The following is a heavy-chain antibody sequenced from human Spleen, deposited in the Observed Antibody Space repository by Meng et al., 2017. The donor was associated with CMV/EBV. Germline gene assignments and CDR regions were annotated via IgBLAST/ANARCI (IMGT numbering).Heavy chain of an antibody. J-gene: IGHJ6*02. D-gene: IGHD1-1*01. CDR2: INPNSGGT. CDR1: GYTFTGYY. Sequence: ASVKVSCKASGYTFTGYYMHWVRQAPGQGLEWMGWINPNSGGTNYAQKFQGRVTMTRDTSISTAYMELSRLRSDDTAVYYCARPESRGGQYGKPNYYYYGMGVWGQGTTVTVSS. CDR3: ARPESRGGQYGKPNYYYYGMGV. V-gene: IGHV1-2*02.